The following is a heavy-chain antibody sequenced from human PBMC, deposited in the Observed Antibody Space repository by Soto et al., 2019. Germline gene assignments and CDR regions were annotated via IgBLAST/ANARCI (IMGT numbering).Heavy chain of an antibody. CDR3: AKGANYYGIFDY. Sequence: PGGSLRLSCAASGFTFKTYAMSWVRQAPGKGLEWVSTINPSGGDTYYPDSVKGRFTISRDNSKDTLYLQMDSLRADDTAVYYCAKGANYYGIFDYWGQGTWSPSPQ. CDR1: GFTFKTYA. J-gene: IGHJ4*02. CDR2: INPSGGDT. D-gene: IGHD3-22*01. V-gene: IGHV3-23*01.